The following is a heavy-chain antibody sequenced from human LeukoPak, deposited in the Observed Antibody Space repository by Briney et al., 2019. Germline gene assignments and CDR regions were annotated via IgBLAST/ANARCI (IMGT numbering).Heavy chain of an antibody. CDR2: ISGSGGST. Sequence: GGSLRLSCAASGFTFSSYAMSWVRQAPGKGLEWVSAISGSGGSTYYADSVKGRFTISRDNSKNTLYLQMNSLRAEDTVVYYCAEEGDIVVVVAATAPNWFDPWGQGTLVTVSS. D-gene: IGHD2-15*01. V-gene: IGHV3-23*01. CDR3: AEEGDIVVVVAATAPNWFDP. CDR1: GFTFSSYA. J-gene: IGHJ5*02.